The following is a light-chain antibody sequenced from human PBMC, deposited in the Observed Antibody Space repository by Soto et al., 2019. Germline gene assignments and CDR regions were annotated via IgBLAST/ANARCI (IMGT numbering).Light chain of an antibody. J-gene: IGKJ2*01. CDR1: QSVCSY. CDR3: QQRINWPPGYT. V-gene: IGKV3-11*01. CDR2: DAS. Sequence: EIVLPQSPATLSLSPGERATLSCRASQSVCSYLAWYQQKPGQAPMLLFFDASNRVAGIPARLSGSGSGPDFALTIMSLEPEDFAVYYCQQRINWPPGYTLGQGTKLEIK.